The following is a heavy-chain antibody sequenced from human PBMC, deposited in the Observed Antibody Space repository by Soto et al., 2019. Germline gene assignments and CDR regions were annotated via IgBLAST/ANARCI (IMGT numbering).Heavy chain of an antibody. J-gene: IGHJ4*02. D-gene: IGHD6-6*01. CDR1: GGTFSSYT. CDR2: IIPILGIA. V-gene: IGHV1-69*08. CDR3: AREGQLVPQFDY. Sequence: QVQLVQSGAEVKKPGSSVKVSCKASGGTFSSYTISWVRQAPGQGLEWMGRIIPILGIANYAQKFQGRVTITADKSTSTADMELSSLRSEDTAVYYCAREGQLVPQFDYWGQGTRVTVSS.